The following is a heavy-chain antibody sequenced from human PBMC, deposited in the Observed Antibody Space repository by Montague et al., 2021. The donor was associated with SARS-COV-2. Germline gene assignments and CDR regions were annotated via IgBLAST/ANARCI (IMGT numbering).Heavy chain of an antibody. J-gene: IGHJ4*02. Sequence: CAISGDSVSSNSVAWSWIRQPPSRGLEWLGRTYYRSKWYSDYAPSVRGRLTVNPDVPKNEFSLELNYVTPEDTAVYYCVRYSGWFYFDFWGQGTLVTVSS. CDR3: VRYSGWFYFDF. CDR1: GDSVSSNSVA. V-gene: IGHV6-1*01. CDR2: TYYRSKWYS. D-gene: IGHD6-19*01.